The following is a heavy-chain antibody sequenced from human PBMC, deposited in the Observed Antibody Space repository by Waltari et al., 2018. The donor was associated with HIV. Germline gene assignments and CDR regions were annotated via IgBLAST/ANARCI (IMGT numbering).Heavy chain of an antibody. D-gene: IGHD3-10*01. CDR1: GGSFSGYY. J-gene: IGHJ4*02. V-gene: IGHV4-34*01. CDR2: INYSGST. CDR3: ARGLPKLQSGVPGH. Sequence: QVQLQQWGAGLLKPSETLSLSCAVYGGSFSGYYWTWIRQPPGKGLEWIGEINYSGSTNYNPSLKSRVSISIDASKNQFYLKVTSVTAADTAVYYCARGLPKLQSGVPGHWGQGTLVTVSS.